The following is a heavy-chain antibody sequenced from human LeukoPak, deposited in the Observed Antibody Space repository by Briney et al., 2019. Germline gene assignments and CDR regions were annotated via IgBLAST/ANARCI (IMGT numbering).Heavy chain of an antibody. D-gene: IGHD6-19*01. CDR2: ISFNGETA. J-gene: IGHJ4*02. V-gene: IGHV3-23*01. Sequence: GGSLRLSCAVSGFSVSSFGMSWVRQARGKGRGWFSAISFNGETAWYADSVKGRFTISRDNSKNTLYLQLTSLRAEDTAVYYCAQGFSSGWYPYWGQGSLVSVSS. CDR3: AQGFSSGWYPY. CDR1: GFSVSSFG.